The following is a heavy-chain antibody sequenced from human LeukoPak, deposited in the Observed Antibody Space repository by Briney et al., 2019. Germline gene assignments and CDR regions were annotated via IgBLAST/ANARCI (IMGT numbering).Heavy chain of an antibody. CDR1: GGSISSYY. CDR2: ISYSGST. D-gene: IGHD2-2*01. J-gene: IGHJ6*02. V-gene: IGHV4-59*08. CDR3: ARGVCTSTSCFAGDYGMDV. Sequence: SETLSLTCTVSGGSISSYYWSWIRQPPGKGLEWIGYISYSGSTKYNPSLKGRVTISVDTSKNHFSLKLGSVTAADTAVYYCARGVCTSTSCFAGDYGMDVWGQGTTVTVSS.